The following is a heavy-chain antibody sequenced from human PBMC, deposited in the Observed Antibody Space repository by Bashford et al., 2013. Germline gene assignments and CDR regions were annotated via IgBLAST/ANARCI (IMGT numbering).Heavy chain of an antibody. CDR1: GFSLSNARMG. Sequence: SGPTLVKPTETLTLTCTVSGFSLSNARMGVSWIRQPPGKALEWLAHIFSNDEKSYSTSLKSRLTISKDTSKSQVVLTMTNMDPVDTATYYCARIEVLRYFPRTNWFDPWGQGTLVTVSS. CDR3: ARIEVLRYFPRTNWFDP. D-gene: IGHD3-9*01. CDR2: IFSNDEK. V-gene: IGHV2-26*01. J-gene: IGHJ5*02.